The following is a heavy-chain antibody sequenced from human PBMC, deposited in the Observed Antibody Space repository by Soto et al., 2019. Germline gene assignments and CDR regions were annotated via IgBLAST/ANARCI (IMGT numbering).Heavy chain of an antibody. V-gene: IGHV3-33*01. Sequence: GGSLRLSCAASGFTFSSYGMHWVRQAPGKGLEWVAVIWYDGSNKYYADSVKGRFTISRDNSKNTLYLQMNSLRAEDTAVYYCARDWFDYGDQWRYYYGMDVWGQGTTVTVSS. D-gene: IGHD4-17*01. CDR3: ARDWFDYGDQWRYYYGMDV. CDR2: IWYDGSNK. J-gene: IGHJ6*02. CDR1: GFTFSSYG.